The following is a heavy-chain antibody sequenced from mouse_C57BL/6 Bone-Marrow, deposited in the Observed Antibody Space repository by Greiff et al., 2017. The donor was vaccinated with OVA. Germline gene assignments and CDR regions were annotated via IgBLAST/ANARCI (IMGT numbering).Heavy chain of an antibody. CDR1: GFSFNTYA. D-gene: IGHD1-1*01. CDR2: IRSKSNNYAT. Sequence: VQLKESGGGLVQPKGSLKLSCAASGFSFNTYAMNWVRQAPGKGLEWVARIRSKSNNYATYYADSVKDRFTISRDDSESMLYLQMNNLKTEDTAMYYCVRHYYGRYYYAMDYWGQGTSVTVSS. J-gene: IGHJ4*01. V-gene: IGHV10-1*01. CDR3: VRHYYGRYYYAMDY.